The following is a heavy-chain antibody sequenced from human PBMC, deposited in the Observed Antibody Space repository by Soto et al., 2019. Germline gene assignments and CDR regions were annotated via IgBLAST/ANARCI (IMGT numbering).Heavy chain of an antibody. J-gene: IGHJ6*02. CDR2: IGPDGYKT. Sequence: PGGSLRLSCAASGFTFSRHWMHWVRQAPGKGLSWVSHIGPDGYKTRDADSVKGRFIISRDNAKNSLYLQMNSLRAEDTAVYYCARDQRDYYGMDVWGQGTTVTVSS. V-gene: IGHV3-74*01. CDR1: GFTFSRHW. CDR3: ARDQRDYYGMDV.